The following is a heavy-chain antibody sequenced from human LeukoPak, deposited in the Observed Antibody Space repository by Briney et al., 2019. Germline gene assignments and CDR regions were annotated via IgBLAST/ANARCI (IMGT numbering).Heavy chain of an antibody. CDR1: GFTFSYYE. D-gene: IGHD6-13*01. CDR2: ISSSGRTK. V-gene: IGHV3-48*03. Sequence: GGPLRLSCVASGFTFSYYEMKWVRQAPGKGLEWVSYISSSGRTKYYADSVKGRFTISRDNAKNSLYLQMNSLRAEDTAVYYCARDGYNSSWYHFDYWGQGILVTVSS. J-gene: IGHJ4*02. CDR3: ARDGYNSSWYHFDY.